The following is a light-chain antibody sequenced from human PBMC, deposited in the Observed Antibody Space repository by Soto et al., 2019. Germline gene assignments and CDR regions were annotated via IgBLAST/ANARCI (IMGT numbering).Light chain of an antibody. CDR1: RSISIY. CDR3: QQSHSTPSWT. J-gene: IGKJ1*01. CDR2: AAS. V-gene: IGKV1-39*01. Sequence: DIQMTQSPSSLSASVGDRVTITCRASRSISIYLNWYQQRPGKAPRLLIYAASSLQSGVPSRFSGSGSGTDFTLTISSLQPEDFATYYCQQSHSTPSWTFGQGTKVDIK.